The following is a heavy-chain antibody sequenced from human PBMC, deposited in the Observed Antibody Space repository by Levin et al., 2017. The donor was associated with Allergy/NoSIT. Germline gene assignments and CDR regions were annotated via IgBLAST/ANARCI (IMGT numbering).Heavy chain of an antibody. CDR2: IYYSGST. CDR1: GGSISSYY. V-gene: IGHV4-59*01. J-gene: IGHJ4*02. Sequence: SETLSLTCTVSGGSISSYYWSWIRQPPGKGLEWIGYIYYSGSTNYNPSLKSRVTISVDTSKNQFSLKLSSVTAADTAVYYCARDSGVVGLDAYFDYWGQGTLVTVSS. D-gene: IGHD2-15*01. CDR3: ARDSGVVGLDAYFDY.